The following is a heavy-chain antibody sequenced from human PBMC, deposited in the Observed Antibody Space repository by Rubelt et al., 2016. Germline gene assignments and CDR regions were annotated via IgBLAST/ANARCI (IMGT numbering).Heavy chain of an antibody. Sequence: QVQLVQSGAEVQKPGASVKVSCKASGFTFSTYGISWVRQAPGQGLEWMGWISASNGNTKFAQKFQGRVTITTDASTNTAYMELRSLKSDDTAVYYCARDKEVYGDYDYYYYGLDVWGQGTTVTVSS. J-gene: IGHJ6*02. CDR3: ARDKEVYGDYDYYYYGLDV. CDR1: GFTFSTYG. V-gene: IGHV1-18*01. CDR2: ISASNGNT. D-gene: IGHD4-17*01.